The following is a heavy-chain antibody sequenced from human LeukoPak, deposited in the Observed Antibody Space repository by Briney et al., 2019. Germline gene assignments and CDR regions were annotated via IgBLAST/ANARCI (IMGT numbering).Heavy chain of an antibody. J-gene: IGHJ4*02. Sequence: GGSLRLSCAASGFTFTDYAMGWVRQAPGQGLEGASTISASGSTTYYADSVRGRFTIPRDNSKNTLSLQMSSLRAEDRAVYYCAKARTPYNSGFDYWGQGPLVAVSS. V-gene: IGHV3-23*01. CDR3: AKARTPYNSGFDY. CDR2: ISASGSTT. D-gene: IGHD6-19*01. CDR1: GFTFTDYA.